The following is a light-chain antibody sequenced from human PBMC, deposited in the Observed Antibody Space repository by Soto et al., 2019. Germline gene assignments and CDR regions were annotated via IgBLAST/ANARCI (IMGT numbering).Light chain of an antibody. CDR3: QPYNNWPLT. Sequence: EIVLTQSLGTLSLSPGERATLSCRASQSIRSHYLAWYQQKPGQAPRLLIYDASTRATGIPARFSGSGSGTDFTLTINSLQSEDFAVYYCQPYNNWPLTFGGGTKVDIK. CDR1: QSIRSHY. J-gene: IGKJ4*01. CDR2: DAS. V-gene: IGKV3-15*01.